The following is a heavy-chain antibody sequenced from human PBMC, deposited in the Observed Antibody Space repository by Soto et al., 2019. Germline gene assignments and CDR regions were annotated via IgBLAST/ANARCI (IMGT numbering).Heavy chain of an antibody. Sequence: ASVKVSCKASGGTFSSYAISWVRQAPGQGLEWMGGIIPIFGTANYAQKFQGRVTITADESTSTAYMELSSLRSEDTAVYYCASRSGVDCSGGSCYSNYYYGMDVWGQGTTVTVSS. J-gene: IGHJ6*02. CDR3: ASRSGVDCSGGSCYSNYYYGMDV. CDR2: IIPIFGTA. D-gene: IGHD2-15*01. CDR1: GGTFSSYA. V-gene: IGHV1-69*13.